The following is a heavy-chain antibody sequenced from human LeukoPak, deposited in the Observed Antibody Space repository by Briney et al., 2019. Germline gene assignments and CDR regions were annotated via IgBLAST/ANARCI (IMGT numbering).Heavy chain of an antibody. CDR2: ISSSSSYI. J-gene: IGHJ4*02. CDR1: GFTFSSYS. Sequence: GGSLRLSCAASGFTFSSYSMNWVRQAPGKGLEWVSSISSSSSYIYYADSVKGRFTISRDNAKNSLYLQMNSLRAEDTAVYYCARDSAGFSGYYCDYRGQGTLVTVSS. V-gene: IGHV3-21*01. D-gene: IGHD3-22*01. CDR3: ARDSAGFSGYYCDY.